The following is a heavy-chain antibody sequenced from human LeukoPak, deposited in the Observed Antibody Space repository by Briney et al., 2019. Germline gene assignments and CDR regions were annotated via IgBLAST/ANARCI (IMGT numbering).Heavy chain of an antibody. V-gene: IGHV4-61*01. CDR3: AGRSSDGYYYYYMDV. CDR2: IHYSGSA. J-gene: IGHJ6*03. Sequence: SETLSLTCSVSGGSVRSGSYYWSWIRQPPGKGLEWIGYIHYSGSANYNPSLKSRVTISVDTSKNQFSLKVSSVTAADTAVYYCAGRSSDGYYYYYMDVWGKGTAVTVSS. D-gene: IGHD3-10*01. CDR1: GGSVRSGSYY.